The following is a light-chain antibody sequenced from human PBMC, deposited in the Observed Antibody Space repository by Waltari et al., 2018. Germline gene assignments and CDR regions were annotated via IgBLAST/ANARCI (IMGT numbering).Light chain of an antibody. Sequence: DIQITQSPSSLSASVGDSITITCRASQSISNYLNWYQQKPGKAPKLLIYVASRLQSGVPSRFSGSGSRTDFTLTISNLQAEDFATYYCQQSTTTHFFGQGTKLESK. CDR1: QSISNY. CDR3: QQSTTTHF. V-gene: IGKV1-39*01. J-gene: IGKJ2*01. CDR2: VAS.